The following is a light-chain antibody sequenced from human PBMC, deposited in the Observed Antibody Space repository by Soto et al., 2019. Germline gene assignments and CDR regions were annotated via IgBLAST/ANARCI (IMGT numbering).Light chain of an antibody. Sequence: EIVLTQSPATLSLSPGERATLSCRASQRVSSYLAWYQQKPGQAPRLLIYDASNRATGIPARFSGSGSGTDFTLTISRREPEDSAIDYCQQRLHGPPLTFGGGTKVEIK. V-gene: IGKV3-11*01. CDR2: DAS. J-gene: IGKJ4*01. CDR3: QQRLHGPPLT. CDR1: QRVSSY.